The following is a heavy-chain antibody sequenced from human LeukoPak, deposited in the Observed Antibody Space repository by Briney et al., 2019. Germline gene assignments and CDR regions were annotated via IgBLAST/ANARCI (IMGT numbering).Heavy chain of an antibody. CDR3: ARDRRPHYYGSGSYPVEDAFDI. CDR2: IYYSGST. D-gene: IGHD3-10*01. V-gene: IGHV4-31*03. CDR1: GGSISSGGYY. Sequence: PSQTLSLTCTVSGGSISSGGYYWSWIRQHPGKGLEWIGCIYYSGSTYYNPSLKSRVTISVDTSKNQFSLKLSSVTAADTAVYYCARDRRPHYYGSGSYPVEDAFDIWGQGTMVTVSS. J-gene: IGHJ3*02.